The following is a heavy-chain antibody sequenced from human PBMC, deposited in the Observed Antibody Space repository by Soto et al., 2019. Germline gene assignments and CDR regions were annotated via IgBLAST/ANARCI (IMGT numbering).Heavy chain of an antibody. CDR2: IAADGGST. D-gene: IGHD3-10*01. V-gene: IGHV3-23*01. Sequence: QPGGSLRLSCAASGFTFSHYAMSWVRQAPGKGLEWVSTIAADGGSTYYGDSVKGRFSISRDNSKNTLFLQLNSLRAEDTAVYYCARKYHFGSGSYLYYFDYWGQGGLVTVSS. J-gene: IGHJ4*02. CDR1: GFTFSHYA. CDR3: ARKYHFGSGSYLYYFDY.